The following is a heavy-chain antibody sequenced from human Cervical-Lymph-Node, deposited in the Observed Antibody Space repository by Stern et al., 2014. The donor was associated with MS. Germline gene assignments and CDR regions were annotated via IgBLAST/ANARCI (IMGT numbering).Heavy chain of an antibody. V-gene: IGHV1-18*01. D-gene: IGHD4-17*01. CDR3: AREEDGDNWYFQH. CDR2: ISAYNGNT. J-gene: IGHJ1*01. Sequence: VQLVESGAEVKKPRASVKVSCKASGYTFTNYGITWVRQAPGQGLEWMGWISAYNGNTNYAQKLQGRVTMTTDTSTSTAYMELRTLRSDDTAVYYCAREEDGDNWYFQHWGQGTLVTVSS. CDR1: GYTFTNYG.